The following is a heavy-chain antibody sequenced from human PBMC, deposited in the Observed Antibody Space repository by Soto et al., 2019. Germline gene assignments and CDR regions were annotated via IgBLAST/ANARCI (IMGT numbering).Heavy chain of an antibody. V-gene: IGHV4-59*01. J-gene: IGHJ6*02. CDR2: IYYSGST. Sequence: PSETLSLTCTVSGGSISSYYWSWIRQPPGKGREWIGYIYYSGSTNYNPSLKSRVTISVDTSKNQFSLKLSSVTAADTAVYYCARGGVVVPAAINYYYYYGMDVWGQGPTVTVS. CDR1: GGSISSYY. D-gene: IGHD2-2*02. CDR3: ARGGVVVPAAINYYYYYGMDV.